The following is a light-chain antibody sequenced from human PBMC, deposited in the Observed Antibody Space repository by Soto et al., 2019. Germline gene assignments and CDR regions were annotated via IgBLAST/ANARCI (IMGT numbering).Light chain of an antibody. V-gene: IGKV3-20*01. CDR1: QSVSSSY. CDR2: GAS. CDR3: QQYGSSPTT. Sequence: DIVLTQSPGTLSLSPGERATLSCRASQSVSSSYLAWYQQKPGQAPRLLIYGASSRATGIPDRFSDSGSGTDFTLTISRLEPEDFAVYYCQQYGSSPTTFGQGTKVDIK. J-gene: IGKJ1*01.